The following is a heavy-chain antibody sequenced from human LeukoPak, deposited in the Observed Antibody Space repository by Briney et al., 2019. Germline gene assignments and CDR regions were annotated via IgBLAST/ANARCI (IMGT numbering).Heavy chain of an antibody. V-gene: IGHV4-30-2*01. CDR1: GASISSGGYS. CDR2: IYHSGST. CDR3: ARMAAAVYNWFDP. J-gene: IGHJ5*02. D-gene: IGHD6-13*01. Sequence: NSSDTLSLTCAVSGASISSGGYSWSWIRQPPGKGLEWIGYIYHSGSTYYNPSLKSRVTISVDRSKNQFSLKLSSVTAADTAVYYCARMAAAVYNWFDPWGQGTLVTVSS.